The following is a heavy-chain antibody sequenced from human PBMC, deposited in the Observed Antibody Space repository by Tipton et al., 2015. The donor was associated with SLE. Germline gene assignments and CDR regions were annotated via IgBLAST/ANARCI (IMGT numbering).Heavy chain of an antibody. CDR3: ARGVAERLGLDF. D-gene: IGHD6-19*01. CDR2: IYHRGNT. Sequence: TLSLTCTVSGDSFTRHYWSWIRQPPGKGLEWIGCIYHRGNTAYNTSLKSRVTMSVDPSKMQFSLNLNSVTAADTALYFCARGVAERLGLDFWGQGSLVTVSS. CDR1: GDSFTRHY. V-gene: IGHV4-59*11. J-gene: IGHJ4*02.